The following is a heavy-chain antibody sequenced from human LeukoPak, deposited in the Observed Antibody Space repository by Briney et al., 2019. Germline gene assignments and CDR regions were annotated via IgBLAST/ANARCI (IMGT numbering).Heavy chain of an antibody. CDR2: IYTSGST. V-gene: IGHV4-4*09. CDR3: TRGYFNSSGHNSYAP. CDR1: GGSISSYY. J-gene: IGHJ5*02. Sequence: PSETLSLTCTVSGGSISSYYWSWIRQPPGKGLEWIGYIYTSGSTNYNPSLKSRVTISVDTSKNQFSLKLSSVTAADTAVYCCTRGYFNSSGHNSYAPWGQGTLVTVSS. D-gene: IGHD3-22*01.